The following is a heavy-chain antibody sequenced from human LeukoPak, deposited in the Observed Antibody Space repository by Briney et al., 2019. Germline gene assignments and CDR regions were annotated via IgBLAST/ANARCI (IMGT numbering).Heavy chain of an antibody. Sequence: GASVKVSCKASGYTFTSYYMHWVRQAPGQGLEWMGGIIPIFGTANYAQKFQGRVTITADESTSTAYMELSSLRSEDTAVYYCATRAYSSSSFDAFDIWGQGTMVTVSS. V-gene: IGHV1-69*13. CDR3: ATRAYSSSSFDAFDI. D-gene: IGHD6-6*01. J-gene: IGHJ3*02. CDR1: GYTFTSYY. CDR2: IIPIFGTA.